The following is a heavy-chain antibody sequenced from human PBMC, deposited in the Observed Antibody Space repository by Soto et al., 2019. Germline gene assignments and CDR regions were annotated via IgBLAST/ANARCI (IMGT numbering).Heavy chain of an antibody. J-gene: IGHJ6*02. V-gene: IGHV4-34*01. CDR3: ARIAGGYYYYYGMDV. CDR1: GGSFSGYY. Sequence: SETLSLTCAVYGGSFSGYYWSWIRQPPGKGLEWIGEINHSGSTNYNPSLKSRVTISVDTSKNQFSLKLSSVTAADTAVYYCARIAGGYYYYYGMDVWGQGTMVTVSS. CDR2: INHSGST. D-gene: IGHD3-16*01.